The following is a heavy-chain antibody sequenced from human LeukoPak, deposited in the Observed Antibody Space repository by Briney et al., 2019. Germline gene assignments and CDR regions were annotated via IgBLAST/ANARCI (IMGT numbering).Heavy chain of an antibody. CDR2: ISISSNYI. CDR3: ARGSRFGVVGRDAFDI. J-gene: IGHJ3*02. D-gene: IGHD3-3*01. V-gene: IGHV3-21*01. Sequence: GGTLRLSCAASGFTFSRYSMNWVRQAPGKGLEWVSSISISSNYIYYADSVKGRFTISRDNAKNSLYLQMNSLRAEDTAVYYCARGSRFGVVGRDAFDIWGQGTMVTVSS. CDR1: GFTFSRYS.